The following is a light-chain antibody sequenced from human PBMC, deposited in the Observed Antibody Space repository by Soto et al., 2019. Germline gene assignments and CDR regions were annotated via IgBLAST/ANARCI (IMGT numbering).Light chain of an antibody. CDR1: SGDVGAYNY. J-gene: IGLJ3*02. V-gene: IGLV2-14*01. CDR3: SSYTSSSTWV. Sequence: QSALTQPASVSGSPGQSITISCTGTSGDVGAYNYVSWYQQHPGKAPKVMIYEVSNRPSGVSNRFSGSKSGNTASLTISGLRAEDEADYYCSSYTSSSTWVFGGGTQLTVL. CDR2: EVS.